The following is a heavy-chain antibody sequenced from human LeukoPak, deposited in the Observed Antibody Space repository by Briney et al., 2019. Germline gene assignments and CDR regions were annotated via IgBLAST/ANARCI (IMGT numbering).Heavy chain of an antibody. CDR3: AELGITMIGGV. CDR1: GFTSSTYA. D-gene: IGHD3-10*02. Sequence: GGSLRLSCAASGFTSSTYAMSWVRQAPGKGLEWVSGITSSGGSTSYADSVKGRFTISRDNSKNTLYLQMNSLRAEDTALYYCAELGITMIGGVWGKGTTVTISS. CDR2: ITSSGGST. J-gene: IGHJ6*04. V-gene: IGHV3-23*01.